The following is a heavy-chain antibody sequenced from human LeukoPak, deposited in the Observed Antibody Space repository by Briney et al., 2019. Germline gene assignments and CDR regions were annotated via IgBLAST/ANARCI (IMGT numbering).Heavy chain of an antibody. Sequence: GGSLRLSCAASGFTFSSYSMNWVRQAPGKGLEWVSSISSSSSYIYYADSVKGRFTISRDNAKNSLYLQMNSLRAEDTAVYYCASGGYSSSWHDYWGQGTLVTVSS. CDR3: ASGGYSSSWHDY. D-gene: IGHD6-13*01. CDR1: GFTFSSYS. J-gene: IGHJ4*02. CDR2: ISSSSSYI. V-gene: IGHV3-21*01.